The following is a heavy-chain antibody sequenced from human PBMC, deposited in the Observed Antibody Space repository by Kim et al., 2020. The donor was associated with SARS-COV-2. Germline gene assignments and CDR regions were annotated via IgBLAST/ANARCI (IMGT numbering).Heavy chain of an antibody. CDR2: IYYSGST. Sequence: SETLSLTCTVSGGSISSSSYYWGWIRQPPGKGLEWIGSIYYSGSTYYNPSLKSRVTISVDTSKNQFSLKLSSVTAADTAVYYCARVGSYYYGSGGWFDPWGQGTLVTVSS. CDR3: ARVGSYYYGSGGWFDP. J-gene: IGHJ5*02. V-gene: IGHV4-39*07. D-gene: IGHD3-10*01. CDR1: GGSISSSSYY.